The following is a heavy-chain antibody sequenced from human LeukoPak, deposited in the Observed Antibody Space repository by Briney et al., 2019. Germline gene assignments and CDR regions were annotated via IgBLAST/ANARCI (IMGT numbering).Heavy chain of an antibody. CDR1: GFTFSNYN. Sequence: GSPRLSCAASGFTFSNYNMNWVRQAPGKGLEWVSYISTSGHAIFYADSVKGRFTISRDNAKNSLFLQMNSLRDEDTAVYYCARVPLYDRSGYYFDYWGLGTLVAASS. CDR3: ARVPLYDRSGYYFDY. D-gene: IGHD3-22*01. J-gene: IGHJ4*02. CDR2: ISTSGHAI. V-gene: IGHV3-48*02.